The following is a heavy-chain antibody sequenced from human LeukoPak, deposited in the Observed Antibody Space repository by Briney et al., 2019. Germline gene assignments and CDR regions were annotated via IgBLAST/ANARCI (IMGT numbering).Heavy chain of an antibody. CDR3: AKDSTIFGVVIMTADDAFDI. CDR1: GFTFSSYG. V-gene: IGHV3-30*18. D-gene: IGHD3-3*01. CDR2: ISYDGSNK. Sequence: PGRSLRLSCAASGFTFSSYGMHWVRQAPGKGLEWVAVISYDGSNKYYADSVKGRFTISRDNSKNTLYLQMNSLRAEDTAVYYCAKDSTIFGVVIMTADDAFDIWGQGTMVTVSS. J-gene: IGHJ3*02.